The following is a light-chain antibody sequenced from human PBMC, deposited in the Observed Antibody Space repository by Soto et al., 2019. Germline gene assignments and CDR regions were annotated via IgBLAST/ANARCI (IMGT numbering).Light chain of an antibody. Sequence: EIVMTQSPATLSVSPGERATLSCRASQSVSSNLAWYQQKPGQAPRLLIYGASTRATGIPARFSGSGSGTEFTLTISRLQSEEFAVYYCHQYNNWPPWTFGQGTKVEIK. J-gene: IGKJ1*01. CDR1: QSVSSN. CDR3: HQYNNWPPWT. V-gene: IGKV3-15*01. CDR2: GAS.